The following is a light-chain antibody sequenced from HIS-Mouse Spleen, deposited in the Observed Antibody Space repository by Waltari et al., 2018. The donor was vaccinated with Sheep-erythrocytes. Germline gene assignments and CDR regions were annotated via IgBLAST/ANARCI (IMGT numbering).Light chain of an antibody. V-gene: IGLV2-11*01. J-gene: IGLJ1*01. CDR2: DVS. CDR1: SRDGGGYNY. CDR3: CSYAGSYNHV. Sequence: QSALTQPRSVSGSPGQSVTISCTGTSRDGGGYNYVPWYQQHPGKAPKLMIYDVSKRPSGVPDRFSGSKSGNTASLTISGLQAEDEADYYCCSYAGSYNHVFATGTKVTVL.